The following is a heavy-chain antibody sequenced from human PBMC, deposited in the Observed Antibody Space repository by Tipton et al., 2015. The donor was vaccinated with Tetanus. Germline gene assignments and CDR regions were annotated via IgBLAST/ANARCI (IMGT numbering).Heavy chain of an antibody. CDR2: VKNKADGGTT. CDR1: GLFFKNAW. CDR3: ATSGMVGSGYRVDG. V-gene: IGHV3-15*07. Sequence: SLRLSCATPGLFFKNAWMNWVRQAPGKGLEWVGRVKNKADGGTTDYSARVKDRFSISRDDSKETLFLQMNSRKTEDTAVYYCATSGMVGSGYRVDGWGRGTLVTVSS. D-gene: IGHD3-9*01. J-gene: IGHJ4*02.